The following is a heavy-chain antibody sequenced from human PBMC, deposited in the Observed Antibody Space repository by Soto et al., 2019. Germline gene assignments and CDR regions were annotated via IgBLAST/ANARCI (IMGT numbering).Heavy chain of an antibody. CDR3: ARHTGYTSGWYYFDY. CDR2: IDWDDDK. J-gene: IGHJ4*02. D-gene: IGHD6-19*01. V-gene: IGHV2-70*01. CDR1: GFSLSTSGMC. Sequence: GSGPSCEPTQTLTLTCTFSGFSLSTSGMCVSWIRQPPGKALEWLALIDWDDDKYYSTSLKTRLTISKDTSKNQVVLTMTNMDPVDTATYYCARHTGYTSGWYYFDYWGQGTLVTVSS.